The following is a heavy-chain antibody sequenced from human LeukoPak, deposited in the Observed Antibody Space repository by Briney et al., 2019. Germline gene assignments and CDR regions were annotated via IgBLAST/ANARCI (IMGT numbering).Heavy chain of an antibody. CDR1: GYTFTDYY. CDR2: INSNSGGT. J-gene: IGHJ4*02. V-gene: IGHV1-2*02. D-gene: IGHD3-22*01. CDR3: ATAYTYYYDSSGYPPDY. Sequence: ASVKVSCKASGYTFTDYYMHWVRQAPGQGLEWMGWINSNSGGTNYAQKFQGRVTMTRDTSISTAYMELSSLRSEDTAVYYCATAYTYYYDSSGYPPDYWGQGTLVTVSS.